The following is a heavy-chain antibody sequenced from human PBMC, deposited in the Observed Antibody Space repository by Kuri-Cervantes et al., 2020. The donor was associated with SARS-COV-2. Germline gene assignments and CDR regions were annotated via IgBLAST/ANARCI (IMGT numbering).Heavy chain of an antibody. J-gene: IGHJ6*03. CDR1: GYSISSGYY. CDR3: ARVKPYYDSSGYSPPHYYYYYMDV. D-gene: IGHD3-22*01. V-gene: IGHV4-61*01. Sequence: SETLSLTCAVSGYSISSGYYWGWIRQPPGKGLEWIGYIYYSGSTNYNPSLKSRVTISVDTSKNQFSLKLSSVTAADTAVYYCARVKPYYDSSGYSPPHYYYYYMDVWGKGITVTVSS. CDR2: IYYSGST.